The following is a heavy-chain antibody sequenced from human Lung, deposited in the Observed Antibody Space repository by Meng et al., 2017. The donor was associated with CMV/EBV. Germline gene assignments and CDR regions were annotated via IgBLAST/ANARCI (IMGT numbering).Heavy chain of an antibody. V-gene: IGHV3-48*03. CDR1: GFTFSIYE. CDR2: ISVTGSQI. J-gene: IGHJ4*02. Sequence: GGSLRLXXAASGFTFSIYEMNWVRQAPGKGLEWVSFISVTGSQIYYADSVKGRFTISRDNAQNSLYLQMNSLRGDDTAVYYCARGIRRRDELWNWRRSRNNVFYIDSWGQGRXVTGAS. CDR3: ARGIRRRDELWNWRRSRNNVFYIDS. D-gene: IGHD1/OR15-1a*01.